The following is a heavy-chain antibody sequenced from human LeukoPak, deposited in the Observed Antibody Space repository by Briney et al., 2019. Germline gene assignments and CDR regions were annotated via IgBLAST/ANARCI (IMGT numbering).Heavy chain of an antibody. V-gene: IGHV3-30*02. J-gene: IGHJ4*02. D-gene: IGHD1-26*01. CDR2: IRYDGSNK. Sequence: PGGSLRLSCAASGFTFSTYGMHWVRQAPGKGLEWVAFIRYDGSNKYYADSVKGRFTISRDNSKNTLYLQVNSLRAEDTAVYYCASGGPTRGTLDYWGQGTLVTVSS. CDR3: ASGGPTRGTLDY. CDR1: GFTFSTYG.